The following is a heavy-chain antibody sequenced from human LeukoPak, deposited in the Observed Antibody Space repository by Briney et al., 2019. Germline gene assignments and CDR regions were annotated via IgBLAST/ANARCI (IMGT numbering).Heavy chain of an antibody. V-gene: IGHV1-69*06. CDR1: GGTLSSYA. CDR3: ARGLSGPADGMDV. CDR2: IIPIFGTA. Sequence: ASVKVSCKASGGTLSSYAISWVRQAPGQGLEWMGGIIPIFGTANYAQKFQGRVAITADKSTSTAYMELSSLRSEDTAVYYCARGLSGPADGMDVWGKGTTVTVSS. J-gene: IGHJ6*04. D-gene: IGHD6-19*01.